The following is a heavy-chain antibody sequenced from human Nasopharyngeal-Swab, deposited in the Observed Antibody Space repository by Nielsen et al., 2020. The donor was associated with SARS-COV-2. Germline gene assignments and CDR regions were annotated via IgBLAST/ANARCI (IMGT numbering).Heavy chain of an antibody. Sequence: GGPLRLSCTTSGFTFGDYAMSWFRQVPGKGLEWVGFIRSKTYGGAPEYAASVKGRFTISRDGAESIAYLQMNSLETEDTGVYYCARSVGSFYGQGAFDIWGQGTMVTVSS. J-gene: IGHJ3*02. CDR2: IRSKTYGGAP. CDR1: GFTFGDYA. V-gene: IGHV3-49*01. D-gene: IGHD1-26*01. CDR3: ARSVGSFYGQGAFDI.